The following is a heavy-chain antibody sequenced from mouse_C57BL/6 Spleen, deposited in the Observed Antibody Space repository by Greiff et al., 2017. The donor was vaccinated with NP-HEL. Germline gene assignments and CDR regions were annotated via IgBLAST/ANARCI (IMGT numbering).Heavy chain of an antibody. CDR3: ARRSYGYAMDY. D-gene: IGHD1-1*01. Sequence: QVQLQQPGAELVKPGASVKLSCKASGYTFTSYWMHWVKQRPGQGLEWIGMIHPNSGSTNYNEKFKSKATLTVDKSSSTAYMQLSSLTSEDSAVYYCARRSYGYAMDYWGQGTSVTVSS. CDR1: GYTFTSYW. J-gene: IGHJ4*01. CDR2: IHPNSGST. V-gene: IGHV1-64*01.